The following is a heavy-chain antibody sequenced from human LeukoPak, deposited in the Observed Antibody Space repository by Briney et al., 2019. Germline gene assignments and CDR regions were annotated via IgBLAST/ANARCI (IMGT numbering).Heavy chain of an antibody. CDR2: IYPGDSDT. Sequence: GESLKISCKGSGYTFATYWIGWVRQIPGKGLEWMGIIYPGDSDTKYSPSFQGQVTISADKSITTAYLQWSSLEASDSAMYYCARHVVPYSSGLAGFDYWGQGTLVTVSS. CDR1: GYTFATYW. J-gene: IGHJ4*02. D-gene: IGHD6-19*01. V-gene: IGHV5-51*01. CDR3: ARHVVPYSSGLAGFDY.